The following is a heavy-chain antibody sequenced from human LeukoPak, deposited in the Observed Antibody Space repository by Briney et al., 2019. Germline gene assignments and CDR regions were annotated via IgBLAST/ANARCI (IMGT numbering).Heavy chain of an antibody. Sequence: KPGGSLRLSCAGSGFTFSDYYMSWIRQAPGKGLEWVSYISSSDTTIYYADSVKGRFTTSRDNAQNSLYLQMNTLRADDTAVYYCARADCSSTSCYELDYWGQGTLVAVSS. V-gene: IGHV3-11*04. J-gene: IGHJ4*02. CDR2: ISSSDTTI. D-gene: IGHD2-2*01. CDR3: ARADCSSTSCYELDY. CDR1: GFTFSDYY.